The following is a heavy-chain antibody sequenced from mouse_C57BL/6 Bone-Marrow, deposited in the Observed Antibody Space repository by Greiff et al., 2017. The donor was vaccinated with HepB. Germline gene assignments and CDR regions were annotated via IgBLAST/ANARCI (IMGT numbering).Heavy chain of an antibody. Sequence: QVQLQQPGTELVKPGASVKLSCKASGYTFTSYWMHWVKQRPGQGLEWIGNINPSNGGTNYNEKFKSKATLTVDKSSSTAYMQRSSLTSEDSAVYYCARSYYSNRYWYFDVWGTGTTVTVSS. J-gene: IGHJ1*03. V-gene: IGHV1-53*01. CDR2: INPSNGGT. D-gene: IGHD2-5*01. CDR3: ARSYYSNRYWYFDV. CDR1: GYTFTSYW.